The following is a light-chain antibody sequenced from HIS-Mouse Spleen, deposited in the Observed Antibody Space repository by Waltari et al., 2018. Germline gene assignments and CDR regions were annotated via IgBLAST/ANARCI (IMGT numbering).Light chain of an antibody. CDR3: QQYNSWWT. J-gene: IGKJ1*01. CDR2: KAS. Sequence: DIQMTQSPSTLSASVGDRVTITCRASQSISSWLAWYQQKPGKAPKLLIYKASSLESGVPSMFSGSGSGTEFTLTISSLQPDDFATYYCQQYNSWWTFGQGTKVEIK. V-gene: IGKV1-5*03. CDR1: QSISSW.